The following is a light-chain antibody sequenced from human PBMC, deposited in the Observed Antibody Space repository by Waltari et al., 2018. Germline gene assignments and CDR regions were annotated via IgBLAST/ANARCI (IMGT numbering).Light chain of an antibody. CDR1: SSDVGGYNY. J-gene: IGLJ2*01. CDR2: EVS. Sequence: QSALTQPASVSGSPGQSITISCTGTSSDVGGYNYVSWYQQHPGKAPKLMIYEVSNRPSGASNRFPGSKSGNTASRTISGLQAEDEADYYCSSYTSSSTLVFGGGTKLTVL. CDR3: SSYTSSSTLV. V-gene: IGLV2-14*01.